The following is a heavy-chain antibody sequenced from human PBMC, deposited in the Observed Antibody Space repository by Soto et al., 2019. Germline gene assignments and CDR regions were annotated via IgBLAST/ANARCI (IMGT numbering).Heavy chain of an antibody. CDR3: ARLPHADGNDY. V-gene: IGHV1-3*01. CDR2: INAGNGVT. CDR1: GYTFTSYA. Sequence: GASVKVSCKASGYTFTSYAIHWVRQAPGQRLEWMGWINAGNGVTKYSQRFQGRVTITRDTSASTAYMELSSLRSEDTAVYYCARLPHADGNDYGGQGTLVTVPS. J-gene: IGHJ4*02. D-gene: IGHD4-17*01.